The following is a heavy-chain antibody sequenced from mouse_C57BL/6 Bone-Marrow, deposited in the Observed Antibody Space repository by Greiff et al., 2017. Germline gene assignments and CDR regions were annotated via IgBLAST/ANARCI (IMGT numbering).Heavy chain of an antibody. CDR1: GYTFTDYY. J-gene: IGHJ3*01. CDR3: ARPWLLRGFAY. D-gene: IGHD2-3*01. V-gene: IGHV1-26*01. Sequence: VQLQQSGPELVKPGASVKISCKASGYTFTDYYMNWVKQSHGKSLEWIGDINPNNGGTSYNQKFKSKATLTVDTSSSTAYMQLSSLTSEDSAVYYCARPWLLRGFAYWGQGTLVTVSA. CDR2: INPNNGGT.